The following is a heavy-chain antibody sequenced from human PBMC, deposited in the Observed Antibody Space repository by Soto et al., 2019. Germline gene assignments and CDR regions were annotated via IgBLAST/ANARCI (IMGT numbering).Heavy chain of an antibody. D-gene: IGHD2-15*01. CDR2: IVVGSGNT. CDR1: GFTFTSSA. CDR3: AAAPFHYSPWDYYGMDV. Sequence: QMQLVQSGPEVKKPGTSVKVSCKASGFTFTSSAVQWVRQARGQRLEWIGWIVVGSGNTNYAQKFQERVTITRDMSTSTAYMELSSLRSEDTAVYYCAAAPFHYSPWDYYGMDVWGQGTTVTVSS. V-gene: IGHV1-58*01. J-gene: IGHJ6*02.